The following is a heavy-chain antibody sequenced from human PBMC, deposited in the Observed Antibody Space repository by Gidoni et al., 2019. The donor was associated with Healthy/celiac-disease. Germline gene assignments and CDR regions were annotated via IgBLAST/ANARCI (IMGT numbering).Heavy chain of an antibody. Sequence: EVQLVESGGGLVQPGGSLRLSCAASGFPFSSYAMSWVRQAPGKGLEWVSAISGSGGSTYYADSVKGRFTISRDNSKNTLYLQMNSLRAEDTAVYYCAKGVSTPGPGIAVAGTFFDYWGQGTLVTVSS. D-gene: IGHD6-19*01. V-gene: IGHV3-23*04. CDR1: GFPFSSYA. J-gene: IGHJ4*02. CDR3: AKGVSTPGPGIAVAGTFFDY. CDR2: ISGSGGST.